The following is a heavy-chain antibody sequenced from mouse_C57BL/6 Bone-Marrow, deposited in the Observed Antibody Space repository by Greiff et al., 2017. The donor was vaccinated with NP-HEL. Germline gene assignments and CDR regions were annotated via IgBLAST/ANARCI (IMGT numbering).Heavy chain of an antibody. J-gene: IGHJ4*01. CDR2: ISSGGSYT. CDR1: GFTFSSYG. Sequence: EVMLVESGGDLVKPGGSLKLSCAASGFTFSSYGMSWVRQTPDKRLEWVATISSGGSYTYYPDSVKGRFTISRDNAKNTLYLQMSSLKSEDTAMYYCARPRSPAMDYWGQGTSVTVSS. D-gene: IGHD1-1*01. V-gene: IGHV5-6*02. CDR3: ARPRSPAMDY.